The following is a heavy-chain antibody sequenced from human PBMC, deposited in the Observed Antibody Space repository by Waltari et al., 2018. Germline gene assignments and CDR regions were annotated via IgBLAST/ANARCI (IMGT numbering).Heavy chain of an antibody. CDR1: GFTFSSYA. V-gene: IGHV3-30*01. J-gene: IGHJ3*02. CDR2: ISYDGSNK. Sequence: QVQLVESGGGVVQPGRSLRLSCAASGFTFSSYAMHWVRQAPGKGLGWVAVISYDGSNKYYADSVKGRFTISRDNSKNTLYLQMNSLRAEDTAVYYCARARVLGDAFDIWGQGTMVTVSS. CDR3: ARARVLGDAFDI. D-gene: IGHD3-10*01.